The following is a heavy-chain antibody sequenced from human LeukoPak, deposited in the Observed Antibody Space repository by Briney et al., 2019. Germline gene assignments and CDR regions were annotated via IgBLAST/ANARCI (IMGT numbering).Heavy chain of an antibody. CDR2: IYTSGST. V-gene: IGHV4-61*02. J-gene: IGHJ4*02. Sequence: SETLSLTCTVSGGSISSGSYYWSWIRQPAGKGLEWIGRIYTSGSTNYNPSLKSRVTISVDTSKNQFSLKLSSVTAADTAVYYCARGPNWGPTDYWGQGTLVTVSS. D-gene: IGHD7-27*01. CDR1: GGSISSGSYY. CDR3: ARGPNWGPTDY.